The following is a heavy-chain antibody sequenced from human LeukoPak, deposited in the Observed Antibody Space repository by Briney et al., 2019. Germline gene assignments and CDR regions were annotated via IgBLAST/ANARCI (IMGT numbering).Heavy chain of an antibody. V-gene: IGHV3-30*02. J-gene: IGHJ5*02. CDR1: GFSLTTYG. CDR2: MRSDGTSK. CDR3: AKDRPIKGGFDP. D-gene: IGHD3-16*01. Sequence: PGGSLRLSCVASGFSLTTYGMLWVRQAPGKGLQWVAFMRSDGTSKYYGDSVEGRFTISRDNSKSTLYLLMNSLSAEDTGIYYCAKDRPIKGGFDPWGQGTPATVSS.